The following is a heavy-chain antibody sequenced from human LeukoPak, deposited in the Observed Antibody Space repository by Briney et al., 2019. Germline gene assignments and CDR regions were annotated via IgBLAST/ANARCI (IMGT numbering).Heavy chain of an antibody. CDR3: ARDFGWWELLSWFDP. CDR1: GGTFSSYA. J-gene: IGHJ5*02. D-gene: IGHD1-26*01. CDR2: IIPIFGTA. Sequence: SVKVSCKASGGTFSSYAISWVRQAPGQGLEWMGRIIPIFGTANYAQKFQGRVTITTDESTSTVYMELSSLRSEDTAVYYCARDFGWWELLSWFDPWGQGTLVTVSS. V-gene: IGHV1-69*05.